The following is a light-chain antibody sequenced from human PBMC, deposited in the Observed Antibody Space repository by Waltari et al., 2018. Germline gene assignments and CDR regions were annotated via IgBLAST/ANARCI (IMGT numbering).Light chain of an antibody. J-gene: IGKJ4*01. CDR1: QDISNY. CDR3: QQYDDLPPHT. Sequence: DIQMTQSPSSLSASVGHRVTITCQASQDISNYLNWYQQKPGKAPKLLIYDASTLETGVPSRFSGSGFGTDFTFAISSLQPEDIATYYCQQYDDLPPHTFGGGTKVEIK. CDR2: DAS. V-gene: IGKV1-33*01.